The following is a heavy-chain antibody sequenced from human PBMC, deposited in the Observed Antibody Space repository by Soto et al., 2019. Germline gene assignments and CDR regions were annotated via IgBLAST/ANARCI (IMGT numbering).Heavy chain of an antibody. CDR2: ISGSGVRT. CDR1: VFTFTNYA. D-gene: IGHD6-6*01. J-gene: IGHJ5*01. CDR3: AKDHAREQFVRGENWFDS. Sequence: GSLRLSCTASVFTFTNYAMTWARQAPGKGLEWVSTISGSGVRTYYADSVKGRFTISRDNSKNTLDLQMNSLRAEDTAIYYCAKDHAREQFVRGENWFDSWGQGTLVTVSS. V-gene: IGHV3-23*01.